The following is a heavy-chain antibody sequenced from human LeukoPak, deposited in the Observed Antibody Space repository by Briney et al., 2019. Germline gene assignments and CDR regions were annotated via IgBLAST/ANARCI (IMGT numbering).Heavy chain of an antibody. D-gene: IGHD2-21*02. Sequence: GGSLRLSCAASGFTFNNYDMHWVRQTTGEGLEWVSSIHTAGDTHYSGPAKGRFIISRENVKNSLYLQMNSLRAEDTAVYYCARGSCGYGDCYRALNIWGQGTIVTVSS. CDR3: ARGSCGYGDCYRALNI. V-gene: IGHV3-13*01. CDR1: GFTFNNYD. J-gene: IGHJ3*02. CDR2: IHTAGDT.